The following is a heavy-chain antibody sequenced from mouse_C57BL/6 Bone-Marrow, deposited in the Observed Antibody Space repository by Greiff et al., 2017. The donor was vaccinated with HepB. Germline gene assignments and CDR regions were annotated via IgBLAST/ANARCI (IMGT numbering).Heavy chain of an antibody. Sequence: EVQLQQSGPELVKPGASVKISCKASGYTFTDYYMNWVKQSHGKSLEWIGDINPNNGGTSYNQKFKGKATLTVDKSSSTAYMELRSLTSEDSAVYYCASSIYYYGSSGFDYWGQGTTLTVSS. J-gene: IGHJ2*01. CDR2: INPNNGGT. CDR3: ASSIYYYGSSGFDY. V-gene: IGHV1-26*01. D-gene: IGHD1-1*01. CDR1: GYTFTDYY.